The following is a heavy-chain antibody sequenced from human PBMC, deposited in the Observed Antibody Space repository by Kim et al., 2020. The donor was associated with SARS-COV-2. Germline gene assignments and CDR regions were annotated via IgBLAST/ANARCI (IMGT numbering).Heavy chain of an antibody. D-gene: IGHD3-22*01. V-gene: IGHV4-34*01. J-gene: IGHJ4*02. CDR3: ARLNYYASSGYYDFDY. Sequence: LRRRVTISVDTSKNQFSLKLSSATAADTAVYYCARLNYYASSGYYDFDYWGQGTLVTVSS.